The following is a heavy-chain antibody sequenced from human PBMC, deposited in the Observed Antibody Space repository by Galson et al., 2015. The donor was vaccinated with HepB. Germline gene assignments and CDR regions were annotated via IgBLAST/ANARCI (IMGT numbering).Heavy chain of an antibody. Sequence: SLRLSCAASGFTFRNYAMSWVRQAPGKGLEWVSGISGSGGGTYYADSVKGRFTMSRDNSKNTLNLQMNSLRVEDSAVYYCAKDDGRDDYGDYLWVNYYNGMDVWGQGTTVTVSS. V-gene: IGHV3-23*01. J-gene: IGHJ6*02. CDR2: ISGSGGGT. D-gene: IGHD4-17*01. CDR3: AKDDGRDDYGDYLWVNYYNGMDV. CDR1: GFTFRNYA.